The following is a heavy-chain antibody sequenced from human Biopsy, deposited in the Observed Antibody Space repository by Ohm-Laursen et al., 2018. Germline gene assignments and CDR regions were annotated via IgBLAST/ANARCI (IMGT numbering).Heavy chain of an antibody. CDR3: ATKLTGYFHH. Sequence: SVKVSCNAPGGTFSNYGVNWVRQAPGQGLEWLGGNIPILGTGNYAQKFQDRVTVAADTSTSTATMELRSLRSNDTAVYYCATKLTGYFHHWGQGTLVIVSS. D-gene: IGHD3-9*01. CDR2: NIPILGTG. J-gene: IGHJ1*01. V-gene: IGHV1-69*06. CDR1: GGTFSNYG.